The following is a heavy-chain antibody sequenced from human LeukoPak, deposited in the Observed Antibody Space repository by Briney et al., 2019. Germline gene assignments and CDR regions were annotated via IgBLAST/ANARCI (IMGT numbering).Heavy chain of an antibody. D-gene: IGHD6-19*01. Sequence: GGSLRLSCAASGFTFSSYAMSWVRQAPGKGLEWVSAISGSGGGTSYADSVKGRFPISRDNSKNTLYLQMKSLRAEDTAVYYCAKSLRYSSGCHHFDYWGQGTLVTVSS. CDR3: AKSLRYSSGCHHFDY. CDR1: GFTFSSYA. J-gene: IGHJ4*02. V-gene: IGHV3-23*01. CDR2: ISGSGGGT.